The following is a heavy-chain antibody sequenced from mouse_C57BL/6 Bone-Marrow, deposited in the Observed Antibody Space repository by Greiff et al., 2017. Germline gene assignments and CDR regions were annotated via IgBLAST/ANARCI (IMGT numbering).Heavy chain of an antibody. CDR1: GFTFSDYG. Sequence: VQLKQSGGGLVKPGGSLKLSCAASGFTFSDYGMHWVRQAPEKGLEWVAYISSGSSTIYYADTVKGRFTISRHNAKNTLFLQMTSLRSEDTAMYYCARAFTTVEDYWGQGTTLTVSS. D-gene: IGHD1-1*01. J-gene: IGHJ2*01. V-gene: IGHV5-17*01. CDR2: ISSGSSTI. CDR3: ARAFTTVEDY.